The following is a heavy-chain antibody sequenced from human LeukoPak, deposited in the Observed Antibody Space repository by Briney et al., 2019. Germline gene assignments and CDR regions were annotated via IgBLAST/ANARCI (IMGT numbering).Heavy chain of an antibody. Sequence: GGSLRLSCAASGFTFSNYWMSWVRQAPGRGLEWVANIKEDGSEKYYVDSVKGRFTISRDNAKNSLSLQVDSLSAEDTAVYYCARSRSGYYEDYWGQGTLVTVSS. V-gene: IGHV3-7*01. CDR2: IKEDGSEK. CDR1: GFTFSNYW. CDR3: ARSRSGYYEDY. D-gene: IGHD3-22*01. J-gene: IGHJ4*02.